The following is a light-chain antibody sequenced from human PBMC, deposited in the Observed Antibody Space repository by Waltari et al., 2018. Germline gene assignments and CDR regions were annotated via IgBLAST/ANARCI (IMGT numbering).Light chain of an antibody. Sequence: QSALTQPASVSGSPGQSITLSCTVTSSDCGSYNRVSWYQQNPVEVPKLMIYEVNKRPSGVADRFSGSKSGNTATLTISGLQADDEADYYCSSHTSDLSWLFGGGTKVTVL. J-gene: IGLJ3*02. CDR1: SSDCGSYNR. CDR3: SSHTSDLSWL. V-gene: IGLV2-23*02. CDR2: EVN.